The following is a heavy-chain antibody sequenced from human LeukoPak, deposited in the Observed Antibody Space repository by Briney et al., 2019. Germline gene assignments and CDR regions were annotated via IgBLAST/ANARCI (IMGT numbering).Heavy chain of an antibody. CDR3: ARDRSGPYSNYVSGWFDP. CDR2: IWYDGSNK. J-gene: IGHJ5*02. D-gene: IGHD4-11*01. CDR1: GFTFSSYG. Sequence: PGGSLRLSCAASGFTFSSYGMHWVRQAPGKGLEWVAVIWYDGSNKYYADSVKGRFTISRYNSKSTLYLQMNSLRVKDTAVYYCARDRSGPYSNYVSGWFDPWGQGTLVTVSS. V-gene: IGHV3-33*01.